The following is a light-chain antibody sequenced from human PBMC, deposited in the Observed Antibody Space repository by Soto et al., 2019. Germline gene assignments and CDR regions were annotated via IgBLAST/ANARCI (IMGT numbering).Light chain of an antibody. CDR3: SSYAVTNIFV. V-gene: IGLV2-8*01. CDR2: EVS. CDR1: SXDVGGYNY. J-gene: IGLJ1*01. Sequence: QSVLTQPPSASGSPGQSVTISCTGTSXDVGGYNYVSWYQQHPGKAPKVIIYEVSKRPSGVPDRSSGSKSGSTASLTVSGLQAEDEADYYCSSYAVTNIFVFGTGTKLTVL.